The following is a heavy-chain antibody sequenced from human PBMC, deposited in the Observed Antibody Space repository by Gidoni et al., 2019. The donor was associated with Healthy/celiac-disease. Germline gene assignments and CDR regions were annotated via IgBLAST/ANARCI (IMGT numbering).Heavy chain of an antibody. V-gene: IGHV3-15*01. CDR1: GFTFSNAW. CDR2: IKAKTAGGTT. CDR3: TNDVVVPAARVRYYYYGMDV. D-gene: IGHD2-2*01. Sequence: EVQLVECGGGWVKRGGPRRLSCAASGFTFSNAWRSWVRQAPGKGLGGVGRIKAKTAGGTTDYAAPVKVRFTISRDDSKTTLSLQMNSLKPEDTAVYYCTNDVVVPAARVRYYYYGMDVWGQGTTVTVSS. J-gene: IGHJ6*02.